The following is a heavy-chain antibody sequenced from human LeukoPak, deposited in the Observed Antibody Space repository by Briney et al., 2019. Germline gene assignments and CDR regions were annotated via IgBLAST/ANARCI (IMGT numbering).Heavy chain of an antibody. V-gene: IGHV3-11*04. CDR3: ARVFHYYDSSGYYKKGHDAFDI. CDR1: GLRFSDYY. CDR2: ISSGGDIM. J-gene: IGHJ3*02. Sequence: PGGSLRLSCAASGLRFSDYYVSWIRQAPGKGLQWVSYISSGGDIMHYADSVKGRFTISRDNSKNTLYLQMNSLRAEDTAVYYCARVFHYYDSSGYYKKGHDAFDIWGQGTMVTVSS. D-gene: IGHD3-22*01.